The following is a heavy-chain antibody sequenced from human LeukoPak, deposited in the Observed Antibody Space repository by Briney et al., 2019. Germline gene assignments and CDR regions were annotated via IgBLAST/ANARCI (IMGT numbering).Heavy chain of an antibody. CDR1: GGSFSGYY. Sequence: SETLSLTCAVYGGSFSGYYWSWIRQPPGRGLEWIGEINHSGSTNYNPSLKSRVTISVDTSKNQFSLKLSSVTAADTAVYYCARDLGYSGSYLQYYYYGMDVWGQGTTVTVSS. D-gene: IGHD1-26*01. J-gene: IGHJ6*02. CDR2: INHSGST. V-gene: IGHV4-34*01. CDR3: ARDLGYSGSYLQYYYYGMDV.